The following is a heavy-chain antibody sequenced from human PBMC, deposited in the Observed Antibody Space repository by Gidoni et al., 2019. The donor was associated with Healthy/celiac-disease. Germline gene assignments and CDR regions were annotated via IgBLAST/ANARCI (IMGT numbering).Heavy chain of an antibody. D-gene: IGHD3-10*01. CDR1: GYTFTGYY. CDR3: ARDLGETYYYGSGSPRGAFDI. V-gene: IGHV1-2*04. J-gene: IGHJ3*02. Sequence: QVQLVQSGAEVKKPGASVKVSCKASGYTFTGYYIHWVRQAPGQGLEWMGWINPNSGGTNYAQKFQGWVTMTRDTSISTAYMELSRLRSDDTAVYYCARDLGETYYYGSGSPRGAFDIWGQGTMVTVSS. CDR2: INPNSGGT.